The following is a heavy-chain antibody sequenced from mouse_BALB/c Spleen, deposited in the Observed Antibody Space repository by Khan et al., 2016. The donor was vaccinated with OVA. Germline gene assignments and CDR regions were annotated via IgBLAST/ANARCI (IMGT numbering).Heavy chain of an antibody. CDR2: ISSSGST. Sequence: EVQLQESGPGLVKPSQSLSLTCTVTGYSITSDYAWNWIRQFPGNKLEWMGYISSSGSTNYNPALKSRISITRDTSKNQFFLQLTSVTTEDTATYYCARDGSRYNYAMDYWGRGTSVTVSS. CDR3: ARDGSRYNYAMDY. J-gene: IGHJ4*01. CDR1: GYSITSDYA. V-gene: IGHV3-2*02. D-gene: IGHD2-3*01.